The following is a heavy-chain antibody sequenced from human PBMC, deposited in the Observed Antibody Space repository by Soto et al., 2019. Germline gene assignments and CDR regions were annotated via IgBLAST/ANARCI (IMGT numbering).Heavy chain of an antibody. D-gene: IGHD6-6*01. CDR1: EFTFSNYA. CDR2: MTDSGDST. Sequence: EVQLFESGGGLVQPGGSLRLSCTASEFTFSNYAMSWVRQAPGKGLEWVSGMTDSGDSTYDAASVRGRFTISRDNSKKTLYLEMSSLRAEDTAVYFCAKHSGSSIYYGVDVWGQGTTVTVSS. V-gene: IGHV3-23*01. CDR3: AKHSGSSIYYGVDV. J-gene: IGHJ6*02.